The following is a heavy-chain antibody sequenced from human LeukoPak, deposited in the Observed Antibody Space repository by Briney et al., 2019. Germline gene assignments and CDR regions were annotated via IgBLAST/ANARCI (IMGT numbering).Heavy chain of an antibody. V-gene: IGHV3-23*01. Sequence: PGGSLRLSCAASGFTLSSYAMSWVRQAPGKGLEWVSAISGSGAGTYYADSVKGRFTISRDYSQNTLSLQMNSLRAEDTAVYYCVKDLGGPMLTFGGQRGYFDYWGQGALVTVSS. D-gene: IGHD3-16*01. CDR3: VKDLGGPMLTFGGQRGYFDY. J-gene: IGHJ4*02. CDR2: ISGSGAGT. CDR1: GFTLSSYA.